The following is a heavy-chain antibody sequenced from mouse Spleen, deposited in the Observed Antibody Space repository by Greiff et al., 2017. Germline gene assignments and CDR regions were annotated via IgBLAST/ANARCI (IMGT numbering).Heavy chain of an antibody. CDR2: IDPFNGGT. CDR1: GYSFTSYY. CDR3: AREVRRLPFDD. D-gene: IGHD2-14*01. Sequence: VQLKQSGPELMKPGASVKISCKASGYSFTSYYMHWVKQSHGKSLEWIGYIDPFNGGTSYNQKFKGKATLTVDKSSSTAYMHLSSLTSEDSAGYYCAREVRRLPFDDWGQGTTLTVSS. J-gene: IGHJ2*01. V-gene: IGHV1S135*01.